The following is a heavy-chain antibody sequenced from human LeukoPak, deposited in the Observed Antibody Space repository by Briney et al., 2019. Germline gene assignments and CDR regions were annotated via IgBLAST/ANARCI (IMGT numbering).Heavy chain of an antibody. Sequence: SETLSLTCTVSGGSISSYYWSWIRQPPGKGLEWIGYIYYSGSTNYNPSLKSRVTISVDTSKNQFSLKLSSMTAADTAVYYCARDRGYCSSTSCYKAFWFDPWGQGTLVTVSS. CDR1: GGSISSYY. D-gene: IGHD2-2*02. V-gene: IGHV4-59*01. CDR3: ARDRGYCSSTSCYKAFWFDP. J-gene: IGHJ5*02. CDR2: IYYSGST.